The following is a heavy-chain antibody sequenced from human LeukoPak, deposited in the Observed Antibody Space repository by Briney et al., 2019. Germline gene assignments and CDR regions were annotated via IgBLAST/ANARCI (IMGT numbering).Heavy chain of an antibody. Sequence: GGSLRLSCAASGFTFDDYAMHWVRQAPGKGLEWVSSISSSSSYIYYADSVKGRFTISRDNAKNSLYLQMNSLRAEDTAVYYCAREALTGAYYYDSSGHDAFDIWGQGTMVTVSS. J-gene: IGHJ3*02. V-gene: IGHV3-21*01. CDR1: GFTFDDYA. CDR2: ISSSSSYI. D-gene: IGHD3-22*01. CDR3: AREALTGAYYYDSSGHDAFDI.